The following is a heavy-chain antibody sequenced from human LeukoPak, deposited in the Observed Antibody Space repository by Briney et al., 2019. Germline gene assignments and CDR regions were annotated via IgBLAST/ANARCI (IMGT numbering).Heavy chain of an antibody. CDR2: IYSGGST. CDR1: GFTVSSTY. J-gene: IGHJ4*02. Sequence: PGGSLRLSCAASGFTVSSTYMSWVRQAPGKGLEWVSVIYSGGSTYYADSVKGRFTISRDNSKNTLYLQMNSLRTEDTAVYYCARDTYGSGSYYSNYWGQGTLVTVSS. CDR3: ARDTYGSGSYYSNY. V-gene: IGHV3-53*01. D-gene: IGHD3-10*01.